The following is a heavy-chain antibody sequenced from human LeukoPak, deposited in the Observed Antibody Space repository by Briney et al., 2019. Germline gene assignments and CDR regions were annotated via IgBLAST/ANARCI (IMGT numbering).Heavy chain of an antibody. D-gene: IGHD2-15*01. CDR3: AGGYCSGGNIYYYYGMDV. J-gene: IGHJ6*02. V-gene: IGHV1-2*02. CDR2: INPNSGGT. Sequence: ASVKVSCKASGYTFTAYYMHWVRQAPGQGLEWMGWINPNSGGTNFAQKFQGRVTLTRDTSISTAYMELSSLRSEDTAVYYCAGGYCSGGNIYYYYGMDVWGQGTTVTVSS. CDR1: GYTFTAYY.